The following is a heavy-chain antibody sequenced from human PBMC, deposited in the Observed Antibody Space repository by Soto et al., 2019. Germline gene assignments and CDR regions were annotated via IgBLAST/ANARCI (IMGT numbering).Heavy chain of an antibody. Sequence: GASVKVSCKASGGTFSSYAISWVRQAPGQGLEWMGGIIPIFGTANYAQKFQGRVTITADESTSTAYMELSSLRSEDTAVYYCARVVTEFIVVDVWGQGTTVTVSS. J-gene: IGHJ6*02. V-gene: IGHV1-69*13. CDR3: ARVVTEFIVVDV. CDR1: GGTFSSYA. D-gene: IGHD2-15*01. CDR2: IIPIFGTA.